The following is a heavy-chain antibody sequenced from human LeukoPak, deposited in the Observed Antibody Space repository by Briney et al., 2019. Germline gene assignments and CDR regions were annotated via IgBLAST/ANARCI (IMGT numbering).Heavy chain of an antibody. CDR2: ISGSGGST. CDR3: AKGPGSYSSSFFDY. V-gene: IGHV3-23*01. D-gene: IGHD1-26*01. CDR1: GFTFSSYA. Sequence: GGSLRLSCAASGFTFSSYAMSWVRQAPGKGLEWVSAISGSGGSTYYADSVKVRFTISRDNSKNTLYQQMNSLRAEDTAVYYCAKGPGSYSSSFFDYWGQGTLVTVSS. J-gene: IGHJ4*02.